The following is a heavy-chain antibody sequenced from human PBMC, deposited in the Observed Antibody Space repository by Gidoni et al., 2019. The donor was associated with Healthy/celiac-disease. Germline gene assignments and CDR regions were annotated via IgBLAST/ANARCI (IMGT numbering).Heavy chain of an antibody. CDR2: IYYSGST. Sequence: QVQLQESGPGLVKPSQTLSLTCTVSGGSIRSGDYYWSWIRQPPGKGLEWIGYIYYSGSTYYNPSLKSRVTISVDTSKNQFSLKLSSVTAADTAVYYCAREPGGSGAADYMDVWGKGTTVTVSS. J-gene: IGHJ6*03. V-gene: IGHV4-30-4*01. D-gene: IGHD3-10*01. CDR1: GGSIRSGDYY. CDR3: AREPGGSGAADYMDV.